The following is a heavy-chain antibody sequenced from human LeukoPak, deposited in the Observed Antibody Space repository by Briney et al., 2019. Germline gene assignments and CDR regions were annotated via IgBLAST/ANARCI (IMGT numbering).Heavy chain of an antibody. CDR1: RFTFSSYS. D-gene: IGHD3-10*01. J-gene: IGHJ4*02. Sequence: GGSLRLSCAASRFTFSSYSMNWVRQAPGKGLEWVSSISSSSSYIYYADSVKGRFTISRDNAKNSLYLQMNSLRVEDTAVYYCARDSNYYGSGSYLTDWGQGTLVTVSS. CDR3: ARDSNYYGSGSYLTD. CDR2: ISSSSSYI. V-gene: IGHV3-21*01.